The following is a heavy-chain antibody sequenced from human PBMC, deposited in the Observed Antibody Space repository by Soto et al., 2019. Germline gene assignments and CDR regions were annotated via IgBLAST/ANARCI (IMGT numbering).Heavy chain of an antibody. D-gene: IGHD4-17*01. CDR2: IYYSGST. CDR3: ARHLNDYGDRKLYYYYYMDV. V-gene: IGHV4-39*01. Sequence: SETLSLTCTVSGGSISSSSYYWGWIRQPPGKGLEWIGSIYYSGSTYYNPSLKSRVTISVDTSKNQFSLKLSSVTAADTAVYYCARHLNDYGDRKLYYYYYMDVWGKGTTVTVSS. CDR1: GGSISSSSYY. J-gene: IGHJ6*03.